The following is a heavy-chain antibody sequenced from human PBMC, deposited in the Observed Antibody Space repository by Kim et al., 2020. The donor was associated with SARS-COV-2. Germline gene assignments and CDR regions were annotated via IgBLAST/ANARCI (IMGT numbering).Heavy chain of an antibody. CDR3: ARDPPVAGKAWYFDL. D-gene: IGHD6-19*01. V-gene: IGHV3-66*02. CDR2: IYSGGST. Sequence: GGSLRLSCAASGFTVSSNYMSWVRQAPGKGLEWVSVIYSGGSTYYADSVKGRFTISRDNSKNTLYLQMNSLRAEDTAVYYCARDPPVAGKAWYFDLWGRGTLVTVSS. J-gene: IGHJ2*01. CDR1: GFTVSSNY.